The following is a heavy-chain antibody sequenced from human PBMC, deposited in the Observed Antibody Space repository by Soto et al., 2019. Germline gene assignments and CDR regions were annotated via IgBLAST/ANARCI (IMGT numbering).Heavy chain of an antibody. V-gene: IGHV3-33*01. CDR3: ARGPGSSSSASYYYYYYYMDV. D-gene: IGHD6-6*01. CDR1: GFTFSSYG. Sequence: QVQLVESGGGVVQPGRSLRLSCAASGFTFSSYGMHWVRQAPGKGLEWVAGIWYDGSNKYYADSVKGRFTISRDNSKNTLYLQMNSLRAEDTAVYYCARGPGSSSSASYYYYYYYMDVWGKGTTVTVSS. J-gene: IGHJ6*03. CDR2: IWYDGSNK.